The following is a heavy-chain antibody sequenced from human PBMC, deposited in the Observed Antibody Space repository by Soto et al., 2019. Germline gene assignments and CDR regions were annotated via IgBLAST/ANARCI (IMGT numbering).Heavy chain of an antibody. J-gene: IGHJ6*02. V-gene: IGHV1-3*01. CDR3: ARGGELLGYYYYYGMDV. CDR2: INAGNGNT. D-gene: IGHD1-26*01. CDR1: GYTFTSYA. Sequence: GASVKVSCKASGYTFTSYAMHWVRQAPGQSLEWMGWINAGNGNTKYSQKFQGRVTITRDTSASTAYMELSSLRSEDTAVYYCARGGELLGYYYYYGMDVWGQGTTVTVSS.